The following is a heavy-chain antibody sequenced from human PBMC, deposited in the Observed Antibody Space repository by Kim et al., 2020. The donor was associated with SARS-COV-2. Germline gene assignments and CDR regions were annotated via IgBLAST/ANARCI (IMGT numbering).Heavy chain of an antibody. D-gene: IGHD2-2*01. CDR2: IWYDGSNK. Sequence: GGSLRLSCAASGFTFSSYGMHWVRQAPGKGLEWVAVIWYDGSNKYYADSVKGRFTISRDNSKNTLYLQMNSLRAEDTAVYYCARAGYCSSTSCPPTTRQKYYYYGMDVWGQGTTVTVSS. J-gene: IGHJ6*02. CDR3: ARAGYCSSTSCPPTTRQKYYYYGMDV. CDR1: GFTFSSYG. V-gene: IGHV3-33*01.